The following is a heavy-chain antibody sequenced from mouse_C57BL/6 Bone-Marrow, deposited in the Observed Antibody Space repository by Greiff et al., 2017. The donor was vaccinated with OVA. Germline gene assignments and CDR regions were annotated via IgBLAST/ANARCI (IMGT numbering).Heavy chain of an antibody. CDR1: GYTFTEYT. J-gene: IGHJ1*03. D-gene: IGHD1-1*01. CDR3: ARHEDPSYYGSSYDWYFDV. Sequence: VQLQESGAELVKPGASVKLSCKASGYTFTEYTIHWVKQRSGQGLEWIGWFYPGSGSIKYNEKFKDKATLTADKSSSTVYMELSRLTSEDSAVYFCARHEDPSYYGSSYDWYFDVWGTGTTVTVSS. CDR2: FYPGSGSI. V-gene: IGHV1-62-2*01.